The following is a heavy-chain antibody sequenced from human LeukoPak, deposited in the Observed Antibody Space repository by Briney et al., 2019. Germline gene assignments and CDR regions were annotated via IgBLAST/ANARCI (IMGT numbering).Heavy chain of an antibody. CDR3: ARDQEGFDY. J-gene: IGHJ4*02. CDR1: GHTFTSNY. Sequence: ASVKVSCKASGHTFTSNYIHWVRQAPGQGLEWMGMVYPRDGSTSYAQKFQGRVTVTRDTSTSTVHMELSGLRSEDTAVYYCARDQEGFDYWGQGTLVTVSS. CDR2: VYPRDGST. V-gene: IGHV1-46*01.